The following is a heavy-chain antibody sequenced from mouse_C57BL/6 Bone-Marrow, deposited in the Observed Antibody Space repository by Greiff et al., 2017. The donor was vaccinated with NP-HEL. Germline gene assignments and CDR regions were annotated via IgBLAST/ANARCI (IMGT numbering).Heavy chain of an antibody. J-gene: IGHJ2*01. CDR1: GFTFSDYG. D-gene: IGHD2-5*01. Sequence: EVMLVESGGGLVKPGGSLKLSCAASGFTFSDYGMHWVRQAPEKGLEWVAYISSGSSTIYSADTVKGRFTISRDNAKNTLFLQMTSLRSEDTAMYYCAGGAYYSNSYPYYCDYWGQGTTLTVSS. V-gene: IGHV5-17*01. CDR3: AGGAYYSNSYPYYCDY. CDR2: ISSGSSTI.